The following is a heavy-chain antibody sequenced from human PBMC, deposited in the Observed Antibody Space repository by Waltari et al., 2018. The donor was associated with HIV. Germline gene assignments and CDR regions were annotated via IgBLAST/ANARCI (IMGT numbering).Heavy chain of an antibody. J-gene: IGHJ6*02. CDR2: IFYSGST. V-gene: IGHV4-31*03. CDR3: ARVRSPGYTYGFTYYYGMDV. CDR1: GGPTHRGAYS. D-gene: IGHD5-18*01. Sequence: VHLQESGPGLVKPSQSLTPTCPHPGGPTHRGAYSRSWIRHPPGRDLEWIGNIFYSGSTSYNPSLKSRLAISVDTSKNQFSLNLRSVTAADTAVYYCARVRSPGYTYGFTYYYGMDVWGQGTTVTVSS.